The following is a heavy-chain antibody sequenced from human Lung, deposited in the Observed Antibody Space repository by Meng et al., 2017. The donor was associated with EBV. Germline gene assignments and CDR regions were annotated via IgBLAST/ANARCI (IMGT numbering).Heavy chain of an antibody. V-gene: IGHV4-31*03. D-gene: IGHD3-10*01. J-gene: IGHJ4*02. CDR3: ANAGRFGESLGDY. CDR2: IYYTGSS. CDR1: GGSVISGGYY. Sequence: QAPRPEPGPGLVQPSQTLFLPCTASGGSVISGGYYWSWIRQQPGKGLEWIGYIYYTGSSFYNPSLKSRVTISVDTSKTQFSLNLSSVTAADTAVYYCANAGRFGESLGDYWGQGILVTVSS.